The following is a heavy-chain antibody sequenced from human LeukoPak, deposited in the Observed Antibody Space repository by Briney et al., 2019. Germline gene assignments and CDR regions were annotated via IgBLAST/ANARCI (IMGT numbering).Heavy chain of an antibody. D-gene: IGHD6-19*01. Sequence: GGSLRLSCAASGFTFNRNAISWVRQAPGKVLEWVSTIGGSGDKTFYADSVKGRFTISRDNSKNMVHLQMNSLTGEDTALYYCVRRGDASSGWGDHDFWGQGALVTVSS. J-gene: IGHJ4*02. CDR3: VRRGDASSGWGDHDF. CDR1: GFTFNRNA. V-gene: IGHV3-23*01. CDR2: IGGSGDKT.